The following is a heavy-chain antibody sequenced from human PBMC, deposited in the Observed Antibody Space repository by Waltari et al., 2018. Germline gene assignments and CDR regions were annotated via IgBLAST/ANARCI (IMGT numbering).Heavy chain of an antibody. V-gene: IGHV4-39*01. J-gene: IGHJ4*02. CDR3: ARHYDILTGYYGPDY. D-gene: IGHD3-9*01. CDR2: IYYSGST. CDR1: GGSISSSSYY. Sequence: QLQLQESGPELVKPSETLSLTCTVSGGSISSSSYYWGWIRQPPGKGLEWIGSIYYSGSTYYTPSLKSRVTISVDTSKNQFSLKLSSVTAADTAVYYCARHYDILTGYYGPDYWGQGTLVTVSS.